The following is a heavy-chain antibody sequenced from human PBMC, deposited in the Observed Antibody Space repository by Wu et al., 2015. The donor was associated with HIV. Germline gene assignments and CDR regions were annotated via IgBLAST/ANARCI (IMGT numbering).Heavy chain of an antibody. D-gene: IGHD5-24*01. Sequence: QVQLVQSGAEVKKPGASVRVSCKASGYIFTTYYMHWVRQAPGQGLEWMAIISPSGSSTTYTQKFQGRVTMTSDTSTSTVYMKLSGLRSEDTAIYYXARDGGRGYNYASLDYWGQGTLVTVSS. V-gene: IGHV1-46*01. CDR3: ARDGGRGYNYASLDY. CDR2: ISPSGSST. J-gene: IGHJ4*02. CDR1: GYIFTTYY.